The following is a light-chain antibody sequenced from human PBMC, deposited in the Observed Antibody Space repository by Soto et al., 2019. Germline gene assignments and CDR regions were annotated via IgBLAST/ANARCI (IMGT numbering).Light chain of an antibody. CDR1: QSVRSN. Sequence: EIVMTQSPATLSVSPGESATLSCRASQSVRSNLAWYQQKPGQAPRLLIYGASTRATGIPARFSGSGSGTEFTLTISSLQSEDFATYHCQQLQRTPFTFGPGTTVDV. CDR3: QQLQRTPFT. J-gene: IGKJ3*01. V-gene: IGKV3-15*01. CDR2: GAS.